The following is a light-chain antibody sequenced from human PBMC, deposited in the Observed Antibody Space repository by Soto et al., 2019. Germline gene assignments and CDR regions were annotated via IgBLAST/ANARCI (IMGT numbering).Light chain of an antibody. J-gene: IGKJ1*01. Sequence: EIVMTQSPATLSVSPGERATLSCRASQSVSSNLAWYQQKFGQAPRLLIYGASVRATGIPARFSGRGSGTEFTLTISSLQSEDFAVYYCQQYNNRPPRTFGQGTKVDIK. CDR3: QQYNNRPPRT. CDR1: QSVSSN. V-gene: IGKV3-15*01. CDR2: GAS.